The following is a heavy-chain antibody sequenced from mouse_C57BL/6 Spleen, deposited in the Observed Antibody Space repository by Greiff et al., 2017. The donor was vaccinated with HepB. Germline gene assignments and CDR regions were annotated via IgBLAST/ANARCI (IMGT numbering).Heavy chain of an antibody. Sequence: VQLQQSGPELVKPGASVKISCKASGYTFTDYYMNWVKQSHGKSLEWIGDINPNNGGTSYNQKFKGKATLTVDKSSSTAYMELRSLTSEDSAVYYCARGAYDYIYYAMDYWGQGTSVTVSS. CDR1: GYTFTDYY. V-gene: IGHV1-26*01. CDR3: ARGAYDYIYYAMDY. CDR2: INPNNGGT. J-gene: IGHJ4*01. D-gene: IGHD2-4*01.